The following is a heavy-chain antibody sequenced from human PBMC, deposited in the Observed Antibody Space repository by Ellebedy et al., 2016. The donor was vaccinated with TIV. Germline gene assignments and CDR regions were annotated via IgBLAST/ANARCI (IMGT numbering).Heavy chain of an antibody. CDR3: ARIVAKGMDV. V-gene: IGHV4-39*07. D-gene: IGHD5-12*01. J-gene: IGHJ6*02. CDR2: IYYSGST. CDR1: GGSISSSSYY. Sequence: GSLRLSCTVSGGSISSSSYYWGWTRQPSGKGLEWIGSIYYSGSTYYNPSLKSRVTISVDTSKNQFSLKLSSVTAADTAVYYCARIVAKGMDVWGQGTTVTVSS.